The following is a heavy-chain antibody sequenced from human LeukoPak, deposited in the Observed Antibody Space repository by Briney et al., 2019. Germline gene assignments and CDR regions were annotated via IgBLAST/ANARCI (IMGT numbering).Heavy chain of an antibody. CDR2: IIPIFGIA. CDR1: GGTFSSYA. V-gene: IGHV1-69*04. CDR3: ALKTVTNWFDP. D-gene: IGHD4-11*01. Sequence: SVKVSCKASGGTFSSYAISWVRQAPGQGLEWMGRIIPIFGIANYAQKFQGRVTITADKSTSTAYMELSSLRSEDTAVYYRALKTVTNWFDPWGQGTLVTVSS. J-gene: IGHJ5*02.